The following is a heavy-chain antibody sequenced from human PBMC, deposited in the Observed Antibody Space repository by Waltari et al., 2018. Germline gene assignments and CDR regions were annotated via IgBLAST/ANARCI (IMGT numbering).Heavy chain of an antibody. V-gene: IGHV1-18*01. Sequence: QVQLVQSGAEVKKPGASVKVSCKASGYTFTSYGIRRVRLAPGQGLEWMGWISAYNGNTNYAQKLQGRVTMTTDTSTSTAYMELRSLRSDDTAVYYCARGPYYYDSSGYYPDYWGQGTLVTVSS. CDR3: ARGPYYYDSSGYYPDY. CDR1: GYTFTSYG. J-gene: IGHJ4*02. CDR2: ISAYNGNT. D-gene: IGHD3-22*01.